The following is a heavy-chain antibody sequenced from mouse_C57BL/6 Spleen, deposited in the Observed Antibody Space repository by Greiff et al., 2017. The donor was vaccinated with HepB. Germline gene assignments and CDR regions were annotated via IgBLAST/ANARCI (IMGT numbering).Heavy chain of an antibody. V-gene: IGHV1-82*01. Sequence: VQLQQSGPELVKPGASVKISCKASGYAFSSSWMNWVKQRPGKGLEWIGRIYPGDGDTNYNGKFKGKATLTADKSSSTAYMQLSSLTSEDSAVYCCANYYGSTVFAYWGQRTLVTVSA. CDR1: GYAFSSSW. D-gene: IGHD1-1*01. CDR3: ANYYGSTVFAY. J-gene: IGHJ3*01. CDR2: IYPGDGDT.